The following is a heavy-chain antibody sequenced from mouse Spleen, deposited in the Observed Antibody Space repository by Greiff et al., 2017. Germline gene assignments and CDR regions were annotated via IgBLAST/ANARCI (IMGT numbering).Heavy chain of an antibody. CDR2: INPNYGTT. CDR1: GYSFTDYN. J-gene: IGHJ1*01. Sequence: EVKLMESGPELVKPGASVKISCKASGYSFTDYNMNWVKQSNGKSLEWIGVINPNYGTTSYNQKFKGKATLTVDQSSSTAYMQLNSLTSEDSAVYYCARGGLLTRYFDVWGAGTTVTVSS. D-gene: IGHD2-3*01. CDR3: ARGGLLTRYFDV. V-gene: IGHV1-39*01.